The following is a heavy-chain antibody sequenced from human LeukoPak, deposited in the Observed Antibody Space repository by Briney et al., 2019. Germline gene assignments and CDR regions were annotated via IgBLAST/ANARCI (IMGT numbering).Heavy chain of an antibody. D-gene: IGHD2-15*01. J-gene: IGHJ5*02. CDR2: IYPFNSDI. CDR1: GFSLISYW. CDR3: ARQEYCSGGSCYTWFDP. V-gene: IGHV5-51*01. Sequence: GESLKISCKVSGFSLISYWIGWVRQMPGRGLEWMGIIYPFNSDIRYSPSSQGQVTVSFDKSISTAYLQWSSLKASDTAMYYCARQEYCSGGSCYTWFDPWGQGTLVTVSS.